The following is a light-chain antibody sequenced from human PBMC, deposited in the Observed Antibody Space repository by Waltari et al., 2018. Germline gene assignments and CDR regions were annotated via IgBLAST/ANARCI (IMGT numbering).Light chain of an antibody. V-gene: IGKV3-11*01. CDR3: RQRSNWPLT. Sequence: EIVLTQSPATLSLSPGERATLSCRASQSVSSYLVWYQQKPGQAPRLLIYDVFNRAPGTPARFSGGGSGTDFTLTISGLGPEDFAVYYCRQRSNWPLTFGGGPRWRAN. CDR1: QSVSSY. CDR2: DVF. J-gene: IGKJ4*01.